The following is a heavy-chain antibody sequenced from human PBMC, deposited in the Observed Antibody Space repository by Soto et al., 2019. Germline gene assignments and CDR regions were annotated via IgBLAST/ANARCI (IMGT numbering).Heavy chain of an antibody. CDR3: ARERPIFVVVMGRSGMDV. V-gene: IGHV3-74*01. CDR2: INSDGSST. D-gene: IGHD3-3*01. Sequence: EVQLVESGGGLVQPGGSLRLSCAASGFTFSSYWMHWVRQAPGKGLVWVSRINSDGSSTSYADSVKGRFTISRDNAKNTLYLQMNSLRAEDTAVYYCARERPIFVVVMGRSGMDVWGQGTTVTVSS. CDR1: GFTFSSYW. J-gene: IGHJ6*02.